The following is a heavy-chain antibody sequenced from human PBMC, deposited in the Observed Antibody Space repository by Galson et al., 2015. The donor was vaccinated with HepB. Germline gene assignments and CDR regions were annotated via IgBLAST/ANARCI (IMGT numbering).Heavy chain of an antibody. D-gene: IGHD4-17*01. V-gene: IGHV3-7*01. CDR3: AADDGYGDYRPDAFDI. CDR2: IKQDGSEK. Sequence: SLRLSCAASGFTFSSYWMSWVRQAPGKGLEWVANIKQDGSEKYYVDSVKGRFTISRDNAKNSLYLQMNSLRAEDTAVYYCAADDGYGDYRPDAFDIWGQGTMVTVSS. CDR1: GFTFSSYW. J-gene: IGHJ3*02.